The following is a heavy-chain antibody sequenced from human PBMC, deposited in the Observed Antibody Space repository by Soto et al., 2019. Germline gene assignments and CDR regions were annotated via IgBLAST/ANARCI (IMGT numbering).Heavy chain of an antibody. CDR1: GGSISSGDYY. Sequence: SETLSLTCTVSGGSISSGDYYWSWIRQPPGKGLEWIGYIYYSGSTYYNPSLKSRVTIPVDTSKNQFSLKLSSVTAADTAVYYCARGYCSSTSCYHLDYWGQGTLVTVSS. J-gene: IGHJ4*02. V-gene: IGHV4-30-4*01. CDR2: IYYSGST. CDR3: ARGYCSSTSCYHLDY. D-gene: IGHD2-2*01.